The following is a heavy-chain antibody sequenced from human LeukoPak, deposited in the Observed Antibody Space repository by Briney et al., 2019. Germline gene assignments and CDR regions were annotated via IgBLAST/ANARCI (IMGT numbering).Heavy chain of an antibody. Sequence: GGSLRLSCAASGFTFTNYAMSWVRQAPGKGLEWVSAISDRGDRQYYADSVKGRFTISRGNSMNTLRLQMNSLSVEDTAVYYCVVYTGGYRSQFWGRGTLVTVSS. V-gene: IGHV3-23*01. CDR3: VVYTGGYRSQF. J-gene: IGHJ4*02. CDR2: ISDRGDRQ. CDR1: GFTFTNYA. D-gene: IGHD5-24*01.